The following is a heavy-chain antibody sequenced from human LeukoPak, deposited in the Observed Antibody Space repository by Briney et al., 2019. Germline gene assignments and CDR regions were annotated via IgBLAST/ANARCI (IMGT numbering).Heavy chain of an antibody. Sequence: GGSLRLSCEASNYWMSWVRQAPGKGLEWVSAISGSGGSTYYADSVKGRFTISRDNSKNTLYLQMNSLRAEDTAVYYCAKGGSGSSSSPFDYWGQGTLVTVSS. J-gene: IGHJ4*02. D-gene: IGHD6-6*01. V-gene: IGHV3-23*01. CDR3: AKGGSGSSSSPFDY. CDR2: ISGSGGST. CDR1: NYW.